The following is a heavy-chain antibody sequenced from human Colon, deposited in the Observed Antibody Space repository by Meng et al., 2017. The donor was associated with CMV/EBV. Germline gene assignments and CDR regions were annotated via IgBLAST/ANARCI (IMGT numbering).Heavy chain of an antibody. CDR3: GRAGARGVPIDV. CDR1: GGSISGHY. V-gene: IGHV4-4*07. J-gene: IGHJ1*01. CDR2: IYSNGRI. Sequence: QVQLKESGPGLGKPSGTLSLTCTFSGGSISGHYWTWIRRPAGEGLQWLGRIYSNGRIDENYSLRSRVTISVDTSKNQLSLRLTSVTAADTAVYYCGRAGARGVPIDVWGRGTLVTVSS. D-gene: IGHD3-10*01.